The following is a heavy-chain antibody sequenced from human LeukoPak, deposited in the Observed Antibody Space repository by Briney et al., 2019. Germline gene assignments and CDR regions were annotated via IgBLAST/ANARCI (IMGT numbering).Heavy chain of an antibody. V-gene: IGHV4-39*01. D-gene: IGHD3-10*01. CDR3: ARHRGDVYNSFDF. J-gene: IGHJ4*02. CDR1: GGSISSSAYY. Sequence: SETLSLTCSVSGGSISSSAYYWGWVRQPPGKGLEWIASFYYSGTTYYNPSLKSRVTISEDTSKNQFSLSLSSVTAADTAVYYCARHRGDVYNSFDFWSQGTLVTVSS. CDR2: FYYSGTT.